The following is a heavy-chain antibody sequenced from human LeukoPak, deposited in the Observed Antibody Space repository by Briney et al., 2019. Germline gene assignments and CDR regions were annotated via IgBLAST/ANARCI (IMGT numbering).Heavy chain of an antibody. CDR3: ARTPRDGYSSPYFDC. D-gene: IGHD5-24*01. CDR1: GGSISSSSYY. V-gene: IGHV4-39*01. CDR2: IYYSGNI. Sequence: SEILSLTCTVSGGSISSSSYYWGWIRQPPGKGLEWIGSIYYSGNIYYNPSLKSRVTISVDTSKNQFSLKLSSVTAADATVYYCARTPRDGYSSPYFDCWGQGTLVTVSS. J-gene: IGHJ4*02.